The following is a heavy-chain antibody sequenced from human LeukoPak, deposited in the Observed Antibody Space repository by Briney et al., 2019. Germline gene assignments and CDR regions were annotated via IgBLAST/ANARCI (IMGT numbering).Heavy chain of an antibody. CDR1: GGSISSGSYY. V-gene: IGHV4-61*02. D-gene: IGHD2-2*01. J-gene: IGHJ4*02. Sequence: SETLSLTCTVSGGSISSGSYYWSWIRQPAGKGLEWIGRIYTSGSTNYNPSLKSRVTISVDTSKNQFSLKLSSVTAADTAVYYCARVFIVVVPAARYFDYWGQGTLVTVSS. CDR3: ARVFIVVVPAARYFDY. CDR2: IYTSGST.